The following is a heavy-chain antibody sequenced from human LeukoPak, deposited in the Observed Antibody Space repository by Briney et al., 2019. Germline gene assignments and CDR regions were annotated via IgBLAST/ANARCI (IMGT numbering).Heavy chain of an antibody. CDR1: GGSMSSYY. J-gene: IGHJ5*01. D-gene: IGHD6-19*01. CDR3: ARAAVAGIWFDS. V-gene: IGHV4-59*01. CDR2: IYYSGST. Sequence: PSETLSLTCTVSGGSMSSYYWSWIRQPPGKGLEGIAYIYYSGSTNYNPSLKSRLTISVDTPKNQFSLKRSSVTAADTAVYYCARAAVAGIWFDSWGQEPWSPSPQ.